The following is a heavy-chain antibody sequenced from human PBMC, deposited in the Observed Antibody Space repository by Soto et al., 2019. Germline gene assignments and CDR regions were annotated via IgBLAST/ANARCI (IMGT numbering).Heavy chain of an antibody. D-gene: IGHD6-13*01. V-gene: IGHV1-69*04. Sequence: SVKVSCKASGGTFSSYAISWVRQAPGQGLEWMGRIIPIFGIANYAQKFQGRVTITADKSTSTAYMELSSLRSEDTAVYYCAREGAAADNYWGQGTLVTVSS. CDR2: IIPIFGIA. CDR1: GGTFSSYA. CDR3: AREGAAADNY. J-gene: IGHJ4*02.